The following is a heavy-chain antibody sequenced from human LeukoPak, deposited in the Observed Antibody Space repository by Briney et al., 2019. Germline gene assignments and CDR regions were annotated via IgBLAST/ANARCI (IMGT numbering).Heavy chain of an antibody. Sequence: MASETLSLTCTVSGGSISSYYWSWIRRPPWKGLEWIGSIYHSGSTYYNPSLKSRVTISVDTSKNQFSLKLSSVTAADTAVYYCARLKAVADTWAWDYWGQGTLVTVSS. V-gene: IGHV4-59*12. J-gene: IGHJ4*02. CDR1: GGSISSYY. CDR2: IYHSGST. D-gene: IGHD6-19*01. CDR3: ARLKAVADTWAWDY.